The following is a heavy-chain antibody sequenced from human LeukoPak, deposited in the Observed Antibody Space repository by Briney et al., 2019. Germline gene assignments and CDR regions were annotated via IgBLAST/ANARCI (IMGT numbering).Heavy chain of an antibody. CDR2: IYSSGST. J-gene: IGHJ4*02. V-gene: IGHV4-61*02. CDR3: ASPSGTYYSRFHY. D-gene: IGHD1-26*01. Sequence: PSQTLSLTCTVSGGSISSGSYYWSWIRQPAGKGLEWIGRIYSSGSTNYNPSLKSRFTISVDTSKNQFSLKLSSVTAADTAVYYCASPSGTYYSRFHYWGQGALVTVSS. CDR1: GGSISSGSYY.